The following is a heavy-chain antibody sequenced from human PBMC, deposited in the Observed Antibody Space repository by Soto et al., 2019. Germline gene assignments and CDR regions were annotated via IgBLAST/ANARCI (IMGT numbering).Heavy chain of an antibody. J-gene: IGHJ4*02. CDR1: GYTFTSYG. CDR3: ARADYYGSGGPYYFDY. D-gene: IGHD3-10*01. Sequence: QVQLVQSGAEVKKPGASVKVSCKASGYTFTSYGISWVRQAPGQGLEWMGWISAYNGNTNYAQKLQGRVTMTPDTPTRKAYMELKSLRSNHTDVYYCARADYYGSGGPYYFDYRGQGTLVTVSS. V-gene: IGHV1-18*01. CDR2: ISAYNGNT.